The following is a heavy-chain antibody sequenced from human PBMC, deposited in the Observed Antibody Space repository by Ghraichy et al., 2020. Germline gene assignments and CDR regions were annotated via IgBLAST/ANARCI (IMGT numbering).Heavy chain of an antibody. CDR1: GGSISSGSYY. Sequence: SETLSLTCTVSGGSISSGSYYWSWIRQPAGKGLEWIGRIYTSESTNYNPSLKSRVTISVDTYKNQFSLKLSSVTAADTAVYYCARSIYCSSTSCYWDGMDVWGQGTTVTVSS. V-gene: IGHV4-61*02. CDR2: IYTSEST. J-gene: IGHJ6*02. CDR3: ARSIYCSSTSCYWDGMDV. D-gene: IGHD2-2*01.